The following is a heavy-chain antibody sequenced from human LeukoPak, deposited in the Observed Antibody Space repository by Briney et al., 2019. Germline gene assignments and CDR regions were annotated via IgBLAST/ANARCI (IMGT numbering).Heavy chain of an antibody. CDR3: ARLGGSGYYYYYMDV. J-gene: IGHJ6*03. Sequence: SETLSLTCTVSGGSISRYYWSWIRQPPGKGLVWIGYIYYSGSTNYNPSLKSRVTVSVDTSKNQFSLKLSSVTAADTAVYYCARLGGSGYYYYYMDVWGKGTTVTVSS. CDR2: IYYSGST. D-gene: IGHD3-22*01. CDR1: GGSISRYY. V-gene: IGHV4-59*01.